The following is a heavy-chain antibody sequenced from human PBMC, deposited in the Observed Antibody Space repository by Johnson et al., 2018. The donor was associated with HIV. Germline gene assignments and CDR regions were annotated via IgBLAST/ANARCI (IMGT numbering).Heavy chain of an antibody. CDR1: GFTFSTYG. CDR2: IWYDGSNI. D-gene: IGHD6-13*01. J-gene: IGHJ3*02. V-gene: IGHV3-33*06. Sequence: VQLVESGGGVIQPGRSLRLSCAASGFTFSTYGMHWVRQAPGQGLEWVAVIWYDGSNIYYADSVKGRFTISRDISKNTLYLQMNSLRAEDTAVYYCAKCIWGSSLIDAFDIWGQGTMVTVSS. CDR3: AKCIWGSSLIDAFDI.